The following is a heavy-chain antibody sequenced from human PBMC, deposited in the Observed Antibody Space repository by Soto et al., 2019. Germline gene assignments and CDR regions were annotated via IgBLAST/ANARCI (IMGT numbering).Heavy chain of an antibody. D-gene: IGHD3-10*01. CDR1: GFTVSSYD. CDR2: LGAGGDT. CDR3: ARGTMVRGTLDPGISGPLDY. Sequence: EVQVVEAGGGLVQPGGSLRLACAASGFTVSSYDMHWVRHVTGKGLEWVSTLGAGGDTYFPDSVKGRFTISRDHAKNSLYLQMNNLGAGDTAVYDCARGTMVRGTLDPGISGPLDYWGQGTLVAVSS. J-gene: IGHJ4*02. V-gene: IGHV3-13*01.